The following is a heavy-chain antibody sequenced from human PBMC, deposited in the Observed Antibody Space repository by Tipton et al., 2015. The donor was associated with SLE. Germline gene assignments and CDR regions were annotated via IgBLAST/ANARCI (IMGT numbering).Heavy chain of an antibody. D-gene: IGHD6-6*01. CDR1: GYPINTDYY. CDR2: LYFGGNT. CDR3: ARGGCSSCWFDP. J-gene: IGHJ5*02. V-gene: IGHV4-38-2*01. Sequence: TLSLTCAVSGYPINTDYYWGWIRQPPGKGPEWIGSLYFGGNTYYNPSLKSRVTISLDTSKNQFSLKLNSVTAADTAVYYCARGGCSSCWFDPWGQGTLVTVSS.